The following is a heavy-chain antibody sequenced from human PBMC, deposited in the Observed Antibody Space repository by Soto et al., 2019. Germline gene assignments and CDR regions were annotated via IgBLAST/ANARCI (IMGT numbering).Heavy chain of an antibody. CDR3: ARADIVATRTLDY. Sequence: ASVKVSCKASGYTFTSYGVSWVRQAPGQGLEWVAWISAYNGDVNFAQSVQGKVTMTTDTSTSTGYIELRSLRSDDTAVYYCARADIVATRTLDYCGQRTLVTVSS. V-gene: IGHV1-18*01. CDR1: GYTFTSYG. CDR2: ISAYNGDV. J-gene: IGHJ4*02. D-gene: IGHD5-12*01.